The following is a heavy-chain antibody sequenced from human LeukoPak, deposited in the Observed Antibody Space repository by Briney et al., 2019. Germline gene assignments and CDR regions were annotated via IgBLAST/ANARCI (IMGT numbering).Heavy chain of an antibody. V-gene: IGHV1-69*05. J-gene: IGHJ5*02. CDR2: IIPIFGTA. Sequence: ASVKVSCKASGYTFTGYYMHWVRQAPGQGLEWMGGIIPIFGTANYAQKFQGRVTITTDESTSTAYMELSSLRSEDTAVYYCARAGVPAVSVAWFDPWGQGTLVTVSS. D-gene: IGHD2-2*01. CDR1: GYTFTGYY. CDR3: ARAGVPAVSVAWFDP.